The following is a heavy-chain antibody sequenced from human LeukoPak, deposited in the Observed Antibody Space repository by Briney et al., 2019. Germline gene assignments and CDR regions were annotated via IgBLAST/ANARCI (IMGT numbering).Heavy chain of an antibody. CDR2: ISAYNGNT. J-gene: IGHJ4*02. CDR3: ARAHMTTVTLGDY. D-gene: IGHD4-17*01. V-gene: IGHV1-18*01. CDR1: GYTFTSYG. Sequence: ASVKVSCKASGYTFTSYGISWVRQAPGQGLEWMGWISAYNGNTNYAQKLQGRVTMTTDTSTSTAYMEVSGLTSDDTAVYYCARAHMTTVTLGDYWGQGTLVTVSS.